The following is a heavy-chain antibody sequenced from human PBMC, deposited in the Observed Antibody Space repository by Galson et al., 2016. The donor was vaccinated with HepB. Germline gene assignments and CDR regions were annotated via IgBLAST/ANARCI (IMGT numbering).Heavy chain of an antibody. D-gene: IGHD6-19*01. CDR3: WSGYTSGI. V-gene: IGHV3-7*01. Sequence: SLRLPCAASGFRFSAYWLAWVRQAPGKGLEYVADINEDGSRTHYLDSAKGRFTIARDNAKNSVALQMDSLRADDPALYYCWSGYTSGIWGQGTRVTVSS. CDR2: INEDGSRT. J-gene: IGHJ3*02. CDR1: GFRFSAYW.